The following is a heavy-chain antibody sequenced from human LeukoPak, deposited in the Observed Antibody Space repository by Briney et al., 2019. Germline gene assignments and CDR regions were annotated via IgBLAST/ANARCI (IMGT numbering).Heavy chain of an antibody. CDR1: GFTFSSYA. V-gene: IGHV3-23*01. Sequence: GGSLRLSCAASGFTFSSYAMSWVRQAPGKGLEWVSAISGSGGSTYYADSVKGRFTISRDNSKNTLYLQMNSLRAEDTAVYYCAKSYVWGSYRPSFDYWGQGTLVTVSS. D-gene: IGHD3-16*02. CDR3: AKSYVWGSYRPSFDY. CDR2: ISGSGGST. J-gene: IGHJ4*02.